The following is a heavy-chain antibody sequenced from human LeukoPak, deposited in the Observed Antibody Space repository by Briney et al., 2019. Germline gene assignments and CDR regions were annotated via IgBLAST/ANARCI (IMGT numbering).Heavy chain of an antibody. D-gene: IGHD5-18*01. CDR3: AKDRAQYSYGYSGGYFDY. CDR2: ISWNSGSI. J-gene: IGHJ4*02. CDR1: GFTFDDYA. V-gene: IGHV3-9*01. Sequence: GGSLRLSCAASGFTFDDYAMHWVRQAPGKGLEWVSGISWNSGSIGYADSVKGRFTISRDNAKNSLYLQMNSLRAEDTAVYYCAKDRAQYSYGYSGGYFDYWGQGTLVTVSS.